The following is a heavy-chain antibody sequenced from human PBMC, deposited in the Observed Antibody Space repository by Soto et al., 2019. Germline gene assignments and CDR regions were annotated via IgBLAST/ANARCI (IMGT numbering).Heavy chain of an antibody. D-gene: IGHD3-10*01. CDR3: AADYYGSGSYYGPIVFYGMDV. CDR2: IVVGSGNT. CDR1: GGTFSSYP. Sequence: SVKGSCKASGGTFSSYPISWVRQAPGQGLEWMGWIVVGSGNTNYAQKFQERVTITRDMSTSTAYMELSSLRSEDTAVYYCAADYYGSGSYYGPIVFYGMDVWGQGTTVTVSS. J-gene: IGHJ6*02. V-gene: IGHV1-58*02.